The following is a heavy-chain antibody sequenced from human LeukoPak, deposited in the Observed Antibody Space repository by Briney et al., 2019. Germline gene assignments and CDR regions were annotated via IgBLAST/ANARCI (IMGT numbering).Heavy chain of an antibody. D-gene: IGHD3-10*01. Sequence: GASVKVSCKASGYTFTSYAMHWVRQAPGQRLEWMGWINAGNGNIKHSQKFQGRVTITRDTSASTAYMELSRLRSDDTAVYYCARDKWYYGSGSSTFDYWGQGTLVTVSS. V-gene: IGHV1-3*01. J-gene: IGHJ4*02. CDR3: ARDKWYYGSGSSTFDY. CDR1: GYTFTSYA. CDR2: INAGNGNI.